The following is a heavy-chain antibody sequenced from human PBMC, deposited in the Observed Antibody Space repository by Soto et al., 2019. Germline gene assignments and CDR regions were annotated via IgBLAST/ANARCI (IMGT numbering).Heavy chain of an antibody. Sequence: GESLKIPCKGVGYSFTSYWIVWVRQMPGEGLEWMGIIYPDDSDTRYNPSFQGHVTISADKSISTAYLQWSSLKASDTAMYYCARHWPQQPLDPWGQGTLVTVSS. D-gene: IGHD6-13*01. CDR3: ARHWPQQPLDP. CDR2: IYPDDSDT. V-gene: IGHV5-51*01. CDR1: GYSFTSYW. J-gene: IGHJ5*02.